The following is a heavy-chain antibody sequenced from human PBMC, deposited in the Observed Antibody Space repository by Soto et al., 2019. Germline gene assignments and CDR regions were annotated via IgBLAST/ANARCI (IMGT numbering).Heavy chain of an antibody. Sequence: QVQLQESGPGLVKPSETLSLSCTVSGGSISSYYWSWLRQSPGKRMEWIGYVHHSWGSSYNPSLPGRVAISLDTSKSQFSLTVTSVTATDTAVYYCARQGFGPLHGLVDVWGQGTTVTVSS. CDR1: GGSISSYY. V-gene: IGHV4-59*08. CDR3: ARQGFGPLHGLVDV. J-gene: IGHJ6*02. D-gene: IGHD3-10*01. CDR2: VHHSWGS.